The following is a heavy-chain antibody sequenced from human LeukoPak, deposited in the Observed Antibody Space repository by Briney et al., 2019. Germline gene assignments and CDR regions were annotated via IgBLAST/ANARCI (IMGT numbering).Heavy chain of an antibody. D-gene: IGHD1-1*01. J-gene: IGHJ4*02. CDR2: ITDSATT. CDR3: ARGLDLDGLDY. CDR1: GGSLSDYN. Sequence: PSETLSLTCAVYGGSLSDYNWGWLRQSPEKGLEWIGEITDSATTHYNPSLETRVTISIDTAKHQFSLRLRSLTAADTAVYYCARGLDLDGLDYWGQGTLVTVSS. V-gene: IGHV4-34*01.